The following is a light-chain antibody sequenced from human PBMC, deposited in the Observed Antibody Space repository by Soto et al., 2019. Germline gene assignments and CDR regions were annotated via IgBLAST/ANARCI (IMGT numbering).Light chain of an antibody. CDR2: EDN. CDR3: QSYESSTHDV. J-gene: IGLJ1*01. V-gene: IGLV6-57*04. Sequence: NFMLTQPHSVSESPGKTVTISCTRSSGSIASNYVQWYQQRPGSAPTTVIYEDNQRPSGVPDRFSGSIDSSSNSASLTISGLKTEDEADYYCQSYESSTHDVFGTGTKLTVL. CDR1: SGSIASNY.